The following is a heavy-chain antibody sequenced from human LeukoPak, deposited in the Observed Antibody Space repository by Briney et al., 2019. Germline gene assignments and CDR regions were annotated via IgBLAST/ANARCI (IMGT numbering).Heavy chain of an antibody. Sequence: GGSLRLSCTASGFTFSSYGMSWVRQAPGKGLEWVSGISWNSGSIGYADSVKGRFTISRDNAKNSLYLQMNSLRAEDTALYYCAKDIGDYYDSSGYTDYWGQGTLVTVSS. CDR2: ISWNSGSI. V-gene: IGHV3-9*01. J-gene: IGHJ4*02. CDR1: GFTFSSYG. D-gene: IGHD3-22*01. CDR3: AKDIGDYYDSSGYTDY.